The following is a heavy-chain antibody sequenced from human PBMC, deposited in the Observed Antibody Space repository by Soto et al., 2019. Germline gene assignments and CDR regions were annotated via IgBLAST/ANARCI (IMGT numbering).Heavy chain of an antibody. V-gene: IGHV3-23*01. J-gene: IGHJ6*02. Sequence: PGGSLRLSCAASGFTFSRFGMSWVRQAPGKGLEWVSGITGDGRNTYYANSMEGRFTVSRDNSKDTLYLQMNSLRADDTAVYYCAKDSPSLGGPRTGGMDVWGQGTTVPV. D-gene: IGHD2-15*01. CDR3: AKDSPSLGGPRTGGMDV. CDR2: ITGDGRNT. CDR1: GFTFSRFG.